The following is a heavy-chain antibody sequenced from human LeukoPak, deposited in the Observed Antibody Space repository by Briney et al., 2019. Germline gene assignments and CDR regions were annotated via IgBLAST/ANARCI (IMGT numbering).Heavy chain of an antibody. CDR3: AREKGFSFHHDAFDI. CDR2: INPNSGGT. Sequence: ASVKVSCKASGYTFTGYYMHWVQQAPGQGLEWMGWINPNSGGTNYAQKFQGWVTMTRDTSISTAYMELSRLRSDDTAVYYCAREKGFSFHHDAFDIWGQGTMVTVSS. J-gene: IGHJ3*02. CDR1: GYTFTGYY. V-gene: IGHV1-2*04. D-gene: IGHD2/OR15-2a*01.